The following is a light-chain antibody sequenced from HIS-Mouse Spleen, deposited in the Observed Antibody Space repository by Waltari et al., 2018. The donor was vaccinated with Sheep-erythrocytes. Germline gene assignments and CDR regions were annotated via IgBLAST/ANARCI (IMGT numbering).Light chain of an antibody. CDR2: QDS. CDR1: KLGEKY. V-gene: IGLV3-1*01. CDR3: QAWDSSTVV. J-gene: IGLJ2*01. Sequence: SYELTQPPSVSVSPGQTASITCSGDKLGEKYACWYQQKPGQSPVLLIYQDSKRPSGIRGRFSGSNSGNTATLTFSGTQAMDESDYYCQAWDSSTVVFGGGTKLTVL.